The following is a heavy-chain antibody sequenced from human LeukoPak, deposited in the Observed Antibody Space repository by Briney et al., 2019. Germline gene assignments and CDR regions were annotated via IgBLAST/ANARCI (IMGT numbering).Heavy chain of an antibody. D-gene: IGHD1-26*01. CDR3: ATLSSGSLVPYYFDY. CDR2: MNPNSGNT. V-gene: IGHV1-8*01. CDR1: GYTFTSYD. J-gene: IGHJ4*02. Sequence: VASVKVSCKASGYTFTSYDINWVRQATGQGLEWMGWMNPNSGNTGYAQKFQGRVTMTRNTSISTAYMELSSLRSEDTAVYYCATLSSGSLVPYYFDYWGQGTLVTVSS.